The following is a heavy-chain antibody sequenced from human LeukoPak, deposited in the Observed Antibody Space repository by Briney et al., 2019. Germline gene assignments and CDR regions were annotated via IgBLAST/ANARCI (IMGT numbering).Heavy chain of an antibody. D-gene: IGHD6-13*01. J-gene: IGHJ4*02. CDR2: ISGSGGSI. CDR3: AKGPPDSSSWYKRTEG. Sequence: GGSLRLSCAASGFTFSSYAMSWVRQAPGRGLEWVSGISGSGGSIYYADSVKGRFTISRDNSKNTLYLQMNSLKAEDTAVYYCAKGPPDSSSWYKRTEGWGQGTLVTVSS. V-gene: IGHV3-23*01. CDR1: GFTFSSYA.